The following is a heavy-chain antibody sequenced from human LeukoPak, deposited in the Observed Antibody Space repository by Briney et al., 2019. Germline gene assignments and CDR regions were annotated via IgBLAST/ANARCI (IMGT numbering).Heavy chain of an antibody. CDR1: GYTFTSYG. D-gene: IGHD5-12*01. V-gene: IGHV1-69*13. J-gene: IGHJ3*02. Sequence: SVKVSCKASGYTFTSYGISWVRQAPGQGLEWLGGTIAIFGTANYAQKFQGRVTITADESTSTAYMELSSLRSEDTAVYYCALAGYQRGFDAFDIWGQGTMVTVSS. CDR3: ALAGYQRGFDAFDI. CDR2: TIAIFGTA.